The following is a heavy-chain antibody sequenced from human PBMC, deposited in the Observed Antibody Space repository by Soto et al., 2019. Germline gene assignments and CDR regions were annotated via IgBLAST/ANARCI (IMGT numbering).Heavy chain of an antibody. CDR1: GGTFTTYT. J-gene: IGHJ6*03. CDR3: ARETGSYNMGKFPFYYLDA. CDR2: IIPILGTG. V-gene: IGHV1-69*08. Sequence: QVQLVQSGPEVKKSGSSVKVSCKLSGGTFTTYTISWLRRAPGQGLEWMGRIIPILGTGNYAQKFQGRVTITEDKSTNTGHMELRSLTSADTAVYYCARETGSYNMGKFPFYYLDAWGNGTTVTVSS. D-gene: IGHD3-10*01.